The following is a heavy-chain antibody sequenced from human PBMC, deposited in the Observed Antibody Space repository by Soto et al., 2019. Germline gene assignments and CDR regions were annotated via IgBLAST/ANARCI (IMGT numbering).Heavy chain of an antibody. CDR2: IIPIFGTA. D-gene: IGHD6-6*01. V-gene: IGHV1-69*01. CDR3: ARDLYSSSSRYYYYGMEV. J-gene: IGHJ6*02. Sequence: QVQLVQSGAEVKKPGSSVKVSCKASVDTFSSYAISWVRQAPGQGLEGMGVIIPIFGTANYAQKFQGSVTCTADEPKSTAYMELSSLRYEDTAVYYCARDLYSSSSRYYYYGMEVWGPGTPVTVSS. CDR1: VDTFSSYA.